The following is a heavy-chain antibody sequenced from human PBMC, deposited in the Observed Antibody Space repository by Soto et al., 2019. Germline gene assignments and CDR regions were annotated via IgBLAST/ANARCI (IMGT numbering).Heavy chain of an antibody. CDR1: GFTFSSYA. J-gene: IGHJ6*02. V-gene: IGHV3-64*01. CDR3: ARDPSYYYDSSGYIRGHYYYGMDV. CDR2: ISSNGGST. Sequence: GGSLRLSCAASGFTFSSYAMHWVRQAPGKGLEYVSAISSNGGSTYYANSVKGRFTISRDNSKNTLYLQMGSLRAEDMAVYYCARDPSYYYDSSGYIRGHYYYGMDVWGQGPTVTVSS. D-gene: IGHD3-22*01.